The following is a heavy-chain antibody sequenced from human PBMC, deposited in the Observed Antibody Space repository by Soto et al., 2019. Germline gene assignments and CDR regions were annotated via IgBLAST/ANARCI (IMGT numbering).Heavy chain of an antibody. CDR3: ARARGGYIAFDY. D-gene: IGHD5-12*01. CDR2: INHSGST. V-gene: IGHV4-34*01. J-gene: IGHJ4*02. CDR1: GGSFSGYY. Sequence: QVQLQQWGAGLLKPSETLSLTCAVYGGSFSGYYWSWIRQPPGKGLEWIGEINHSGSTNYNPSLKSRVTISVDTSKNQFSLKLSSVTAADTAVYYCARARGGYIAFDYWGQGTLVTVSS.